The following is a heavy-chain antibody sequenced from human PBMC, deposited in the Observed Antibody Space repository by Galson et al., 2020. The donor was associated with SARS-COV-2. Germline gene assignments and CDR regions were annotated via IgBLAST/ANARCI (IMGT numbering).Heavy chain of an antibody. CDR1: GFSITSSGMC. CDR2: IDWDDDK. Sequence: SGPTLVKPTQTLTLTCTISGFSITSSGMCVSWIRQPPGKALEWLARIDWDDDKYYSTSLTTRLTISKDTSKNQVVLTLTYMDPADTATYYCSQIKPCMAALKEVYFFDYWGQVALVTVS. J-gene: IGHJ4*02. D-gene: IGHD6-13*01. V-gene: IGHV2-70*11. CDR3: SQIKPCMAALKEVYFFDY.